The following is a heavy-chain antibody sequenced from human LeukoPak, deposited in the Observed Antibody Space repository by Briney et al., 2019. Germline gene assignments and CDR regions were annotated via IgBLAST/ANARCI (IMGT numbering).Heavy chain of an antibody. CDR1: GGSISSSSYY. CDR2: IYISGST. Sequence: SETLSLTCTVSGGSISSSSYYWSWIRQPAGKGLEWIGRIYISGSTNYNSSLKSRVTMSVDTSKNQFSLKLSSVTAADTAVYYCARDRGTWNDDGFDYWGQGTLVTVPS. J-gene: IGHJ4*02. CDR3: ARDRGTWNDDGFDY. D-gene: IGHD1-1*01. V-gene: IGHV4-61*02.